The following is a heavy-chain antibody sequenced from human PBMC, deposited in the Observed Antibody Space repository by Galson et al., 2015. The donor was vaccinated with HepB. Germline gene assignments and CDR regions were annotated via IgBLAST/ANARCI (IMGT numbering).Heavy chain of an antibody. D-gene: IGHD5-12*01. V-gene: IGHV3-9*01. CDR1: GFTFDDYA. CDR3: AKGGWPPYEMPAGFDY. J-gene: IGHJ4*02. CDR2: ISWNSGSI. Sequence: SLRLSCAASGFTFDDYAMHWVRQAPGKGLEWVSGISWNSGSIGYADSVKGRFTISRDSAKNSLYLQMNSLRAEDTALYYCAKGGWPPYEMPAGFDYWGQGTLVTVSS.